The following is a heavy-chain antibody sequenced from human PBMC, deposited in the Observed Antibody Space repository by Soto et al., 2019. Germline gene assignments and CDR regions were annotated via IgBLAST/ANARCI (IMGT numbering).Heavy chain of an antibody. CDR2: IDARSNYI. CDR1: GFRFNSYS. D-gene: IGHD1-26*01. Sequence: PGGSRGLCCEASGFRFNSYSMNWVRQAPQKGLEWVSLIDARSNYIYYADSVNGRFTISRDNARNSLYLQMDSLRVEDTAVYYCVRENEMAGATSAFEYWGQGTPVTVSS. J-gene: IGHJ4*02. CDR3: VRENEMAGATSAFEY. V-gene: IGHV3-21*06.